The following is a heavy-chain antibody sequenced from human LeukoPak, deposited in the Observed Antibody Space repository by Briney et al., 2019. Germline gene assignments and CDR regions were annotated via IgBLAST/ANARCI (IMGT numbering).Heavy chain of an antibody. Sequence: SETLSLTCTVSGGSISIISSSTYYWGWIRQAPGKGLEWIGSLYYGENSHYNPSLKSRATLSVDTSNNQFSLKLTSVTAADAAVYFCARQLPTAAADTRGYLDYWGQGTVVTVSS. D-gene: IGHD6-25*01. J-gene: IGHJ4*02. CDR3: ARQLPTAAADTRGYLDY. CDR2: LYYGENS. CDR1: GGSISIISSSTYY. V-gene: IGHV4-39*01.